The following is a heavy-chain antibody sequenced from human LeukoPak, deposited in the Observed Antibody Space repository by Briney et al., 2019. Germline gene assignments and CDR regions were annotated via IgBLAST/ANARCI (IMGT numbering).Heavy chain of an antibody. J-gene: IGHJ4*02. V-gene: IGHV4-39*07. Sequence: PSETLSLTCTVSGGSISGSNYYWGFIRQPPGKGLEWIGSIFYSGTTYYNSSLKSRLTISVDTSKRQFSLKLSSVTAAATAVYFCARVSFPDLWGYFDHWGLGTLVTVSS. D-gene: IGHD7-27*01. CDR3: ARVSFPDLWGYFDH. CDR2: IFYSGTT. CDR1: GGSISGSNYY.